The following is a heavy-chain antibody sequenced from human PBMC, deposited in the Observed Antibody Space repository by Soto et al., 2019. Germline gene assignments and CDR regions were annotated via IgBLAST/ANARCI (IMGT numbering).Heavy chain of an antibody. Sequence: ASVEVSCKASGYTVTTYYMHWVRQAPGQGLEWMGIINPSGGSTTYAQKFQDRVIMTRDTSTSTVYMELSSLRSEDTAVYYCARTGSGSTYSYYYGMDVWGQGTTVTVSS. J-gene: IGHJ6*02. CDR3: ARTGSGSTYSYYYGMDV. V-gene: IGHV1-46*01. D-gene: IGHD2-15*01. CDR2: INPSGGST. CDR1: GYTVTTYY.